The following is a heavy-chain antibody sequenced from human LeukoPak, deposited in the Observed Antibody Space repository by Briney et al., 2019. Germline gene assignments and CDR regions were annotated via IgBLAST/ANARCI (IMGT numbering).Heavy chain of an antibody. V-gene: IGHV4-30-4*01. CDR2: IYYSGST. J-gene: IGHJ6*04. CDR1: GGSISSGDYY. CDR3: ARVGLLGFGEPLDGMDV. Sequence: SQTLSLTCTVSGGSISSGDYYWSWIRQPPGKGLEWIGYIYYSGSTYYNPSLKSRVTISADTSKNQFSLKLSSVTAADTAVYYCARVGLLGFGEPLDGMDVWGKGTTVTVSS. D-gene: IGHD3-10*01.